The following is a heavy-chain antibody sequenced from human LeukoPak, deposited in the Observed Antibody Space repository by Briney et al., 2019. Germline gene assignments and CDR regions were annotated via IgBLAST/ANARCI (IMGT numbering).Heavy chain of an antibody. D-gene: IGHD6-13*01. CDR1: GLTFSSHW. CDR2: VKQDGSVK. Sequence: GGSLRLSCAASGLTFSSHWMSWVRQAPGKGLEWVANVKQDGSVKTYVDSVKGRFTISRDNAKNSLYLQMNSLRAEDTAVYYCAKDSYSRGDYWGQGTLVTVSS. CDR3: AKDSYSRGDY. J-gene: IGHJ4*02. V-gene: IGHV3-7*01.